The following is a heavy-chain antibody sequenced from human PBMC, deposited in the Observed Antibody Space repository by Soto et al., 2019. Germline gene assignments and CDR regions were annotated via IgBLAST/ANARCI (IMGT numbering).Heavy chain of an antibody. CDR3: ARGRNWFQY. Sequence: QVQLQESGPGLVKPSETLSLTCAVSGGSIDGHYWSWIRQSPGKGLEWIGYIDSRGGARYNPSLQRRVTFSVDAAQNHFSLTLRSGINVDTAVYYCARGRNWFQYWGQGTLVTVSP. V-gene: IGHV4-59*11. CDR1: GGSIDGHY. D-gene: IGHD3-10*01. CDR2: IDSRGGA. J-gene: IGHJ4*02.